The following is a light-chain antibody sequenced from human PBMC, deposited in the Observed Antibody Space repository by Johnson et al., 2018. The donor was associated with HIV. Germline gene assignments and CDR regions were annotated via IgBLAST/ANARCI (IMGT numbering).Light chain of an antibody. Sequence: QFVLTQPPSLSAAPGHNVTISCSGSSSNIGNNYVSWYQQLPGTAPKLLIYDNNKRPSGIPDRFSGSTSGTSATLGITGLQTGDEADYYCGPWDSSLDYVFGTGTKVTVL. CDR3: GPWDSSLDYV. V-gene: IGLV1-51*01. CDR1: SSNIGNNY. J-gene: IGLJ1*01. CDR2: DNN.